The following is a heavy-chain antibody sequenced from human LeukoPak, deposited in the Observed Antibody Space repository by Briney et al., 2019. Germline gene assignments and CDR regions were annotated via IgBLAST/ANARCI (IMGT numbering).Heavy chain of an antibody. CDR3: ARVGLAARPYYYYYMDV. D-gene: IGHD6-6*01. J-gene: IGHJ6*03. CDR2: IIPIFGTA. CDR1: GGTFSSYA. V-gene: IGHV1-69*13. Sequence: SVKVSCKASGGTFSSYAISWVRQAPGQGLEWMGGIIPIFGTANYAQKFQGRVTITADESTSTAYMELSSLRSEDTAVYYCARVGLAARPYYYYYMDVWGKGTTVTVSS.